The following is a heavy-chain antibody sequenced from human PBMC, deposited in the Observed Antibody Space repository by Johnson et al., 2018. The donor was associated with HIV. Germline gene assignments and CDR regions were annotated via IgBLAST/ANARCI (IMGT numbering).Heavy chain of an antibody. CDR3: AKDMAARTFDAFDI. V-gene: IGHV3-9*01. D-gene: IGHD6-6*01. J-gene: IGHJ3*02. CDR1: GFTFDDYA. Sequence: QLVESGGGLVQPGRSLRLSCAASGFTFDDYAMHWVRQAPGNGLEWVSGISWNSGSIGYADSVKGRFTISRDNAKNSLYLQMNSLRAEDTALYYCAKDMAARTFDAFDIWGQGTMVTVSS. CDR2: ISWNSGSI.